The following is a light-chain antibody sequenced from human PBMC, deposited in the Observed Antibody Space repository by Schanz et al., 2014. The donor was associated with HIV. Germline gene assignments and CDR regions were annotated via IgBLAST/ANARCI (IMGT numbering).Light chain of an antibody. CDR3: MQALQTPFT. Sequence: DIVMTQSPLSLPVTPGEPASISCRSSQSLLHSNGYNYLDWYLQKPGQSPQLLIYLGSNRASGVPDRFSGSGSGTDFTLKISRVEAEDVGFYYCMQALQTPFTFGPGTKVHI. CDR2: LGS. V-gene: IGKV2-28*01. CDR1: QSLLHSNGYNY. J-gene: IGKJ3*01.